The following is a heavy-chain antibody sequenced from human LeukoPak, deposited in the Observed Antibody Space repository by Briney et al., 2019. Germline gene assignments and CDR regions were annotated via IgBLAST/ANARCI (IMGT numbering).Heavy chain of an antibody. D-gene: IGHD6-6*01. J-gene: IGHJ5*02. Sequence: PSETLSLTCAVYGGSFIGYDWTWIRQPPGKGLEWIGEINHSGGTNYNPSLKSRVTISVDTSKNQFSLKPSSVTAADTAVYYCASSARGGNWFDPWGQGTLVTVSS. CDR3: ASSARGGNWFDP. CDR2: INHSGGT. V-gene: IGHV4-34*01. CDR1: GGSFIGYD.